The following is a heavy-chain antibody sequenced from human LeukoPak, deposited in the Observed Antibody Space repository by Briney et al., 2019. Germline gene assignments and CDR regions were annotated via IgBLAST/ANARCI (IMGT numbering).Heavy chain of an antibody. D-gene: IGHD3-22*01. V-gene: IGHV4-4*07. CDR2: MYISGST. J-gene: IGHJ1*01. CDR1: GGSISSYC. Sequence: SETLSLTCTVSGGSISSYCWSWIRQPAGKGLEWIGRMYISGSTTYNPSLKSRVTMSIDTSKNQFSLKLSSVTAADRAVYYCASQYYYDSSGYYDSLYFQHWGQGTLVTVSS. CDR3: ASQYYYDSSGYYDSLYFQH.